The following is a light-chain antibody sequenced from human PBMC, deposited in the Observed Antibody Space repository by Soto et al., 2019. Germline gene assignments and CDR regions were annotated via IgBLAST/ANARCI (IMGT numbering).Light chain of an antibody. J-gene: IGLJ3*02. CDR1: SSNIGSHT. V-gene: IGLV1-44*01. Sequence: QSVLTQPPSASETPGQRVTISCSGSSSNIGSHTVNWYQQLPGTAPKVVIYNDNQRPSGVPDRFSGSKSGTSASLAISGPQSEDEADYYCAAWDDSLSGWMFGGGTKLTVL. CDR2: NDN. CDR3: AAWDDSLSGWM.